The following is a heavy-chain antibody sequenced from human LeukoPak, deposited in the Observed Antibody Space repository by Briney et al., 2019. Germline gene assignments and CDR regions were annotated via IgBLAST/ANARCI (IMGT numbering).Heavy chain of an antibody. Sequence: EGSLRLSCAASGFTFSSYSMNWVRQAPGKGLEWVSYISSSGSTIYYADSVKGRFTISRDNAKNSLYLQMNSLRAEDTAVYYCASEGILWPEGFDPWGRGTLVTVSS. J-gene: IGHJ5*02. CDR3: ASEGILWPEGFDP. D-gene: IGHD2-21*01. CDR2: ISSSGSTI. CDR1: GFTFSSYS. V-gene: IGHV3-48*04.